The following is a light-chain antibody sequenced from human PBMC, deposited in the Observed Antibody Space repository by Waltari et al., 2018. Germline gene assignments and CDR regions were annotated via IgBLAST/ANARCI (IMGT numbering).Light chain of an antibody. CDR1: SRAVGGYDY. V-gene: IGLV2-11*01. J-gene: IGLJ1*01. Sequence: QSALTQPRSVSGSPGQSVTISCAGTSRAVGGYDYVSWFHQHPGKVPKLLIYDVNERPSDVPDRFSGSKSANTASLTISGLQTEDEADYYCCSFAGSYTYVFGSGTRVTVL. CDR3: CSFAGSYTYV. CDR2: DVN.